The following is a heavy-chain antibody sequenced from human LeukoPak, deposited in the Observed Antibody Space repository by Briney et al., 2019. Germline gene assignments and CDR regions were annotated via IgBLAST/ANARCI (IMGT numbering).Heavy chain of an antibody. CDR1: GGTFSSYA. CDR2: IIPIFGTA. Sequence: SVKVSCKASGGTFSSYAISWVRQAPGQGLEWMGGIIPIFGTANYAQKFQGRVTITTDESTSTAYMELSSLRSEDTAVYYCARDLGRSTTGTTGWFDPWGQGTQVTVSS. J-gene: IGHJ5*02. V-gene: IGHV1-69*05. D-gene: IGHD1-1*01. CDR3: ARDLGRSTTGTTGWFDP.